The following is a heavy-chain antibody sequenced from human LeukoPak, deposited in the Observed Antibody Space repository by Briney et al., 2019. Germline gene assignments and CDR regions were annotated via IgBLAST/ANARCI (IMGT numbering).Heavy chain of an antibody. J-gene: IGHJ5*02. CDR3: AKDHPYYDFWSGQGAYNWFDP. CDR1: GFTFSSYA. CDR2: ISGSGGST. V-gene: IGHV3-23*01. D-gene: IGHD3-3*01. Sequence: GGSLRLSCAASGFTFSSYAMSWDRQAPGKGLEWVSAISGSGGSTYYADSVKGRFTISRDNSKNTLYLQMNSLRAEDTAVYYCAKDHPYYDFWSGQGAYNWFDPWGQGTLVTVSS.